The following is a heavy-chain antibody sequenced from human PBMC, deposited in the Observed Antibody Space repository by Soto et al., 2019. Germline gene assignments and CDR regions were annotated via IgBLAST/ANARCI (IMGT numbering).Heavy chain of an antibody. CDR3: VKTLQYSYGLPH. Sequence: GGSLRVSCSAAGCTISGYAMHWVRKAPGKGLEYVSAISSNGGSTYYADSVKGRFTISRDNSKNTLYLQMSSLRAEDTAVYYCVKTLQYSYGLPHWGQGTLVTVSS. D-gene: IGHD5-18*01. J-gene: IGHJ4*02. V-gene: IGHV3-64D*06. CDR1: GCTISGYA. CDR2: ISSNGGST.